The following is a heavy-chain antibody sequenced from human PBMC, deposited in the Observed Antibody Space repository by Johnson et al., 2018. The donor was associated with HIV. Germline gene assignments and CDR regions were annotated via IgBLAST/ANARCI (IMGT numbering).Heavy chain of an antibody. V-gene: IGHV3-13*01. CDR1: GFTFSSYD. Sequence: MLLVESGGDLVQPGGSLRLSCAASGFTFSSYDLHWVRQVRGKGLEWVSGIGTIDDTYYSDSVKGRFTISRDNSKNTLYLQMSSLRAEDTAVYYCARDPAYCGGDWCGAFDIWGQGTMVTVSS. D-gene: IGHD2-21*02. CDR2: IGTIDDT. CDR3: ARDPAYCGGDWCGAFDI. J-gene: IGHJ3*02.